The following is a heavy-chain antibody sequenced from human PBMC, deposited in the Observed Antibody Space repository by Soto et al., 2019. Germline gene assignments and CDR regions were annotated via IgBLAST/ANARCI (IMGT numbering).Heavy chain of an antibody. J-gene: IGHJ6*03. D-gene: IGHD2-15*01. Sequence: VQLVESGGGLVKPGGSLRLSCAASGFTFSSYSMNWVRQAPGKGLEWVSSISSSGSHIYYADSVKGRFTISRDNAKNSLYLQMNSLRAEDTAVYYCTRDGSGGSSEAYYYYYMVVWGKGTTVTVSS. V-gene: IGHV3-21*01. CDR3: TRDGSGGSSEAYYYYYMVV. CDR2: ISSSGSHI. CDR1: GFTFSSYS.